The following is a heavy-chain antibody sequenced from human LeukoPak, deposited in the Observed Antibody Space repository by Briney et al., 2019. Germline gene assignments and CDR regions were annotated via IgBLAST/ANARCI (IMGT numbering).Heavy chain of an antibody. Sequence: GGSLRLSCIDSEFTFSTYWMHWVRQAPGEGPVWVSRINPDGSWTGYADSVKGRFTISRDNAKNTLYLQMNSLRAEDTAVYYCARDLAGSRDKWGQGTLVTVSS. J-gene: IGHJ4*02. CDR2: INPDGSWT. CDR3: ARDLAGSRDK. CDR1: EFTFSTYW. V-gene: IGHV3-74*01. D-gene: IGHD2-15*01.